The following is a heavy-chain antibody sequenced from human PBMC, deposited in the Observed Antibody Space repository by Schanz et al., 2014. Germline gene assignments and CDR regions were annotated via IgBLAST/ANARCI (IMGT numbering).Heavy chain of an antibody. J-gene: IGHJ4*02. CDR1: GFTVSSNY. D-gene: IGHD1-1*01. Sequence: VQLVESGGGLVKPGGSLRLSCAASGFTVSSNYMSWVRQAPGKGLEWLAIISHDETHQYYADSVKGRFTVSRDNSRNTVYLQLNSLRPEDTAVYYCARDSNWLFDYWGQGTLVTVTS. CDR3: ARDSNWLFDY. V-gene: IGHV3-30*03. CDR2: ISHDETHQ.